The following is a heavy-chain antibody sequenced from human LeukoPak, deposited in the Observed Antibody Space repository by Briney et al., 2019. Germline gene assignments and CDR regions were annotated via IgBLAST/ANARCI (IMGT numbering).Heavy chain of an antibody. CDR1: GYSFTSYW. Sequence: GESLKISCKGSGYSFTSYWIGWVRQMPGKGLEWMGIIYPGDSDTRYSPSFQGQVTISADKSISTAYLQWSSLKASGTAMYYCARLERAPTGDYYYGMDVWGQGTTVTVSS. D-gene: IGHD1-14*01. V-gene: IGHV5-51*01. CDR3: ARLERAPTGDYYYGMDV. J-gene: IGHJ6*02. CDR2: IYPGDSDT.